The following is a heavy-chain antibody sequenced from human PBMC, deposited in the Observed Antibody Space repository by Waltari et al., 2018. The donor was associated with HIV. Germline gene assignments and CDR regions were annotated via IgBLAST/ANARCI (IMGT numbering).Heavy chain of an antibody. Sequence: VQSGADMKKPGESLKISCEGSGYNFASYWIAWVRQMPGRGLEWMGVIYPGDSDARYSPSFEGQVTFSVDESVSTAYLQWKSLKVSDTATYYCARPRVGAADAVDVWGQGTLVTVSS. CDR1: GYNFASYW. J-gene: IGHJ3*01. V-gene: IGHV5-51*01. CDR2: IYPGDSDA. CDR3: ARPRVGAADAVDV. D-gene: IGHD1-26*01.